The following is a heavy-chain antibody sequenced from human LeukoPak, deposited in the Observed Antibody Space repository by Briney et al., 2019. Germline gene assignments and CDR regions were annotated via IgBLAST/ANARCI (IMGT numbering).Heavy chain of an antibody. D-gene: IGHD2-2*01. CDR1: GFTFGTYG. J-gene: IGHJ3*02. CDR2: ISYDESNK. Sequence: PGGSLRLSCAASGFTFGTYGMHWVRQAPGKGLEWVAIISYDESNKYYADSVKGRFTISRDNSKNTLFLQMNSLRTEDTAVYYCARGVVPAAFDIWGQGTMVTVSS. V-gene: IGHV3-30*03. CDR3: ARGVVPAAFDI.